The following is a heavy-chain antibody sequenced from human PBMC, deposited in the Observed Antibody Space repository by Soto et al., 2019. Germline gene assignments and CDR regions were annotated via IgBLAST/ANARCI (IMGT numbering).Heavy chain of an antibody. CDR1: GGTISGYF. J-gene: IGHJ5*02. V-gene: IGHV4-4*07. CDR2: IYSSGNT. Sequence: PSEFLSLTFIVFGGTISGYFWTWRRQPAGKGLEWIGRIYSSGNTKYNPSLQSRVTMSLDASNNQFSLRLTSVTAADTAVYYCARGQRFSDWFDPWGQGTLVSVSS. CDR3: ARGQRFSDWFDP. D-gene: IGHD3-3*01.